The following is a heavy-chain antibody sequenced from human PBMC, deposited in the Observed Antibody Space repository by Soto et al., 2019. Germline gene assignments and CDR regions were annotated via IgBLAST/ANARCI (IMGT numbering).Heavy chain of an antibody. CDR2: INAGNGNT. J-gene: IGHJ6*02. V-gene: IGHV1-3*01. CDR3: AGTAAKYYYYGMDV. D-gene: IGHD2-2*01. Sequence: GASVKVSCKASGYTFTSYAMHWVRQAPGQRLEWMGWINAGNGNTKYSQKFQGRVTITRDTSASTAYMELSSLRSEDTALYYCAGTAAKYYYYGMDVWGQGTTVTVSS. CDR1: GYTFTSYA.